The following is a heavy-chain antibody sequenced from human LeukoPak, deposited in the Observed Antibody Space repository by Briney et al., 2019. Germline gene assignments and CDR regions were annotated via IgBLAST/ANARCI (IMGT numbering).Heavy chain of an antibody. CDR1: GFTFSNYA. V-gene: IGHV3-30*04. Sequence: GGSLRLSCAASGFTFSNYAVHWVRQAPGKGLQWVTIISDDGSNKYYADSAKGRFTISRDNSKNTVYLQMNSLRAEDTAVYYCAREGTYYYASGSYQGYYFDYWGQGTLVTVSS. J-gene: IGHJ4*02. CDR2: ISDDGSNK. CDR3: AREGTYYYASGSYQGYYFDY. D-gene: IGHD3-10*01.